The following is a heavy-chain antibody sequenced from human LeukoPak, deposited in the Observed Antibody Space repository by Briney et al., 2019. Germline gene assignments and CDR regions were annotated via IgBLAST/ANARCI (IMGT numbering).Heavy chain of an antibody. J-gene: IGHJ4*02. D-gene: IGHD6-13*01. CDR3: ASASSHRISAGGDY. CDR1: GFTFSNYW. CDR2: INSDGSSR. V-gene: IGHV3-74*01. Sequence: GSLRLSCAASGFTFSNYWMHWVRQAPGKGLVWVSRINSDGSSRNYADSVKGRFTISRDNAKNTLYLQMNSLRAEDTAVYYCASASSHRISAGGDYWGQGTLVTVSS.